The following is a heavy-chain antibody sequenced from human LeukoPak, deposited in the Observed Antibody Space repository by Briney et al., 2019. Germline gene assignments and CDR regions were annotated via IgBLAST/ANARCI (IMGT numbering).Heavy chain of an antibody. J-gene: IGHJ4*02. D-gene: IGHD2/OR15-2a*01. Sequence: GGSLRLSCAASGFTFSSYDMSWVRQAPGKGLEWVSTISGSGDKTYYAEFVKGRFTISRDNSKNTLYLQMNSLRADDTAIYHCAKIFYGKGLFDCWGQGTLVTVSS. CDR2: ISGSGDKT. V-gene: IGHV3-23*01. CDR1: GFTFSSYD. CDR3: AKIFYGKGLFDC.